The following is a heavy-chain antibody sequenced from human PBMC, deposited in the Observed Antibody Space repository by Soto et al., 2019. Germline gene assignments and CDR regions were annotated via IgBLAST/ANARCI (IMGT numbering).Heavy chain of an antibody. J-gene: IGHJ4*02. CDR1: GFNFTNAS. CDR2: IKSEVDGRTT. Sequence: EVQLAESGGGLVKPGGSLRLSCAASGFNFTNASMNWVRQSPGKGLEWVGRIKSEVDGRTTAYSAPVKGRFSISRDNSKNTLWLQMDSLRTEDTAVYYCAKDLLLTTITTVGDWGQGTLVTVSS. CDR3: AKDLLLTTITTVGD. D-gene: IGHD4-17*01. V-gene: IGHV3-15*01.